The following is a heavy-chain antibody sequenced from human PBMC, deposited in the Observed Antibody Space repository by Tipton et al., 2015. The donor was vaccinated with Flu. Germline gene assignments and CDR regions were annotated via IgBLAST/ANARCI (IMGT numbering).Heavy chain of an antibody. V-gene: IGHV4-39*02. CDR1: GGSISSSSDY. D-gene: IGHD1-26*01. CDR3: ARDPTVGAVRGYFDY. CDR2: IYYSGST. Sequence: TLSLTCNVSGGSISSSSDYWGWIRQPPGKGLEWIGTIYYSGSTYYNPSLWSRVTISVDTSKNQFSLRLSSVTAADTAVYYCARDPTVGAVRGYFDYWGQGTLVTVFS. J-gene: IGHJ4*02.